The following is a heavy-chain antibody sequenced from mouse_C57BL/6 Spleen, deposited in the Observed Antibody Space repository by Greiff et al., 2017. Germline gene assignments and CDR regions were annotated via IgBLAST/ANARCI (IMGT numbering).Heavy chain of an antibody. CDR2: IDPSDSYT. V-gene: IGHV1-59*01. Sequence: QVQLQQSGAELVRPGTSVKLSCKASGYTFTSYWMHWVKQRPGPGLEWIGVIDPSDSYTNYNQKFKGKATLTVDTSSSKAYMKLSSLTSEYSAVYYCARGGNCVGDAMDYWGQGTSVTVSS. J-gene: IGHJ4*01. CDR3: ARGGNCVGDAMDY. CDR1: GYTFTSYW. D-gene: IGHD2-1*01.